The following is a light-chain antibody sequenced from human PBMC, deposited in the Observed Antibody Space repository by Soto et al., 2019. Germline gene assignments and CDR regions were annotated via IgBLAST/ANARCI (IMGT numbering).Light chain of an antibody. J-gene: IGKJ1*01. CDR2: GAS. Sequence: EVVLPQSPGTLSLSPGERATLSCRASQSLTSDYLAWYQQKPGQTPRLLIHGASSRATGIPDRFSGSGSGTDFTLTISRLEPEDSAVYYCQQSGRPFGQGTKVDIK. CDR1: QSLTSDY. CDR3: QQSGRP. V-gene: IGKV3-20*01.